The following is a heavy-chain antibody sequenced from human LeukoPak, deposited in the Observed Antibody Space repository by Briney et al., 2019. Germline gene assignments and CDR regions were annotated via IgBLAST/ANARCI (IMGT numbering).Heavy chain of an antibody. CDR3: ARRLTQYDCFDP. CDR2: TYYRSTWYT. CDR1: VDDFSSHRVP. Sequence: SQTFLLTCAISVDDFSSHRVPWNWIRQAPSKGLEWQCRTYYRSTWYTDYAVSVRGRITVNPDTSKNQFSLHLNSVTPEDTAVYYCARRLTQYDCFDPWGQRILVTVSS. V-gene: IGHV6-1*01. J-gene: IGHJ5*02. D-gene: IGHD2-2*01.